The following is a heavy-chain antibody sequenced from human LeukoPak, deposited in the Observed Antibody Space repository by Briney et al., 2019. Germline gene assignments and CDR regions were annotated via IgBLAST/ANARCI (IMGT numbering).Heavy chain of an antibody. D-gene: IGHD6-19*01. CDR3: ARESIAVAGAPFDY. Sequence: RGSLRLSCAASGFTFSSYEMNWVRQAPGKGLEWVSYISSGSTIYDADSVKGRFTISRDNAKNSLYLQMNSLRAEDTAVYYCARESIAVAGAPFDYWGQGTLVTVSS. CDR2: ISSGSTI. V-gene: IGHV3-48*03. CDR1: GFTFSSYE. J-gene: IGHJ4*02.